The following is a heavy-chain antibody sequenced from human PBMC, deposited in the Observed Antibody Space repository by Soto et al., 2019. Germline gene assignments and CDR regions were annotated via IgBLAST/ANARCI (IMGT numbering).Heavy chain of an antibody. V-gene: IGHV3-23*01. D-gene: IGHD2-2*01. Sequence: SLRLSCAASGFTFSSYAMSWVRQAPGKGLEWVSAISGSGGSTYYADSVKGRFTISRDNSKNTLYLQMNSLRAEDTAVYYCAKGGYCSSTSCYGSYYYYMYVWGKGTTVTVSS. CDR3: AKGGYCSSTSCYGSYYYYMYV. J-gene: IGHJ6*03. CDR1: GFTFSSYA. CDR2: ISGSGGST.